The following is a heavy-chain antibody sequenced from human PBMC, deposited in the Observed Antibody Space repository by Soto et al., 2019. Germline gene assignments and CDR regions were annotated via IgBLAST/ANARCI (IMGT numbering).Heavy chain of an antibody. CDR1: GFTFSSYA. CDR3: AKCKGRHIAVAVNFDY. D-gene: IGHD6-19*01. CDR2: ISGSGGST. Sequence: EVQLLESGGGLVQPGGSLRLSCAASGFTFSSYAMSWVRQAPGKGLEWVSAISGSGGSTYYADSVKGRFTISRDNSKNTLYLQMNSLRAEDTAVYYCAKCKGRHIAVAVNFDYWGQGTLVTVSS. V-gene: IGHV3-23*01. J-gene: IGHJ4*02.